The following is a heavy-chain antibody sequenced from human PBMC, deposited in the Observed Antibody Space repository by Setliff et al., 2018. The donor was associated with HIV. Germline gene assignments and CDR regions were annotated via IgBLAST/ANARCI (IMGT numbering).Heavy chain of an antibody. CDR2: IHTSGST. CDR3: ARVGYHGSGRYSFDY. Sequence: SETLSLTCGVSGYSMSSGYYWGWIRQPAGKGLEWIGHIHTSGSTKYNPSLKRRVTISADTSKKQFSLNLSSVTAAETAVYYCARVGYHGSGRYSFDYWGQGTLVTVSS. D-gene: IGHD3-10*01. J-gene: IGHJ4*02. CDR1: GYSMSSGYY. V-gene: IGHV4-61*09.